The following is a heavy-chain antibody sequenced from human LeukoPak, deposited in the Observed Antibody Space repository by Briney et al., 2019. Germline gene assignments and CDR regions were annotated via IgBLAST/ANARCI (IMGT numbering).Heavy chain of an antibody. CDR1: GGSISSSSYY. J-gene: IGHJ5*02. CDR2: IYYSGST. Sequence: SETLSLTCTVSGGSISSSSYYWGWIRQPPGKGLEWIGHIYYSGSTYYNPSLKSRVTISVDTSKTQFSLKLTSVTAADTAVYYCASGGYNWNSPMFNWFDPWGQGTLVTVSS. V-gene: IGHV4-39*01. D-gene: IGHD1-7*01. CDR3: ASGGYNWNSPMFNWFDP.